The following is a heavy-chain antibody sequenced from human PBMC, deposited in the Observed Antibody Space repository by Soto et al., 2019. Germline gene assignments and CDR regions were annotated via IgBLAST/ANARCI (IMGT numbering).Heavy chain of an antibody. CDR1: GFTFSSYG. J-gene: IGHJ3*02. Sequence: GGSLRLSCAASGFTFSSYGMHWVRQAPGKGLEWVAVISYDGSNKYYADSVKGRFTISRDNSKNTLYLQMNSLRAEDKAVYCCANNWVNDAFDIWGQGTMVTVSS. CDR3: ANNWVNDAFDI. CDR2: ISYDGSNK. D-gene: IGHD1-1*01. V-gene: IGHV3-30*18.